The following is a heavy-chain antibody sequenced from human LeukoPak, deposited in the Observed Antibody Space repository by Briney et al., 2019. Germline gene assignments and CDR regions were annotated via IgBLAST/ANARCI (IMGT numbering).Heavy chain of an antibody. Sequence: PGGSLRLSCAASGFTFSSYGMHWVRQAPGKGLEWVAVISYDGSNKYYADPVKGRFTISRDNSKNTLYLQMNSLRAEDTAVYYCAKDAHYDFWSGYIFDYWGQGTLVTVSS. CDR2: ISYDGSNK. CDR3: AKDAHYDFWSGYIFDY. J-gene: IGHJ4*02. V-gene: IGHV3-30*18. CDR1: GFTFSSYG. D-gene: IGHD3-3*01.